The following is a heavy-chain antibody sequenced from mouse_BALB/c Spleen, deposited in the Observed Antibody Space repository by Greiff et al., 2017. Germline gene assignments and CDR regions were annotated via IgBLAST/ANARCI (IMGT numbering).Heavy chain of an antibody. J-gene: IGHJ2*01. V-gene: IGHV1-80*01. CDR3: ARQLGLNYFDY. CDR2: IYPGDGDT. D-gene: IGHD3-1*01. CDR1: GYAFSSYW. Sequence: QVQLKESGAELVRPGSSVKISCKASGYAFSSYWMNWVKQRPGQGLEWIGQIYPGDGDTNYNGKFKGKATLTADKSSSTAYMQLSSLTSEDSAVYFCARQLGLNYFDYWGQGTTLTVSS.